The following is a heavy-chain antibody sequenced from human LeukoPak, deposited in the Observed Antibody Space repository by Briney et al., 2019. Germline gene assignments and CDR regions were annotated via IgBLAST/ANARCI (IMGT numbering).Heavy chain of an antibody. CDR3: AKAVTTFYYYGMDV. J-gene: IGHJ6*02. CDR1: GFSVSGNY. V-gene: IGHV3-23*01. D-gene: IGHD4-17*01. Sequence: GGSLRLSCAASGFSVSGNYMNWVRQAPGKGLEWVSVISGSGGSTYYADSVKGRFTISRDNSKNTLYLQMNSLRAEDTAVYYCAKAVTTFYYYGMDVWGQGTTVTVSS. CDR2: ISGSGGST.